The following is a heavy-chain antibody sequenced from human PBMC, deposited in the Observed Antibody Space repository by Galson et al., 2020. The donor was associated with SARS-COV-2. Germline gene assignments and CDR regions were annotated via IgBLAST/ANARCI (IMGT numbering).Heavy chain of an antibody. CDR1: GFTVSNNY. V-gene: IGHV3-66*01. D-gene: IGHD1-1*01. CDR2: IYSVGST. Sequence: QAGGFLRLSCAASGFTVSNNYMSWVRQAPGKGLEWVSLIYSVGSTYYTDSVKGRFTISRDNSKNTLYLQMNTLRAEDTAIYYCAAFTSLDYWGQGALVTVSS. CDR3: AAFTSLDY. J-gene: IGHJ4*02.